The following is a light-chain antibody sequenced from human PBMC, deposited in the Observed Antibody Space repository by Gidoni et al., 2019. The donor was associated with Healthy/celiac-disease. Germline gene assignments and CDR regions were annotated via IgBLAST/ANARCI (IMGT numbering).Light chain of an antibody. CDR3: SSYAGSNNWGV. CDR1: SSDVGGYKY. V-gene: IGLV2-8*01. CDR2: EVI. Sequence: QSALTQPPSASGSPGQSVTISCTGTSSDVGGYKYVSWYQQHPGKAHKLMIYEVIKRPSGVPDRFSGSKSGNTASLTVSGLQAADEADYYCSSYAGSNNWGVFGGGTKLTVL. J-gene: IGLJ3*02.